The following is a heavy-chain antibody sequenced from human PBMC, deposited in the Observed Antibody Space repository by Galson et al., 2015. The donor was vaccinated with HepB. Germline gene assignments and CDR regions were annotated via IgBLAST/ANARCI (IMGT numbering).Heavy chain of an antibody. CDR2: IIPIFGTA. CDR1: GGTFSSYA. D-gene: IGHD5/OR15-5a*01. J-gene: IGHJ1*01. Sequence: SVKVSCKASGGTFSSYAISWVRQAPGQGLEWMGGIIPIFGTANYAQKFQGRVTITADESTSTAYMELSSLRSEDTAVYYCARHPLHYLRPRVYFQHWGQGTLVTVSS. CDR3: ARHPLHYLRPRVYFQH. V-gene: IGHV1-69*13.